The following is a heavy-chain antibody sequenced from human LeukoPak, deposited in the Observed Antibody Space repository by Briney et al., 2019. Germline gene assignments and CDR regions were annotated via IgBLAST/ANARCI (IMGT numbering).Heavy chain of an antibody. D-gene: IGHD2-15*01. J-gene: IGHJ4*02. V-gene: IGHV1-8*01. Sequence: GASVKVSCKASGYTFTSYDINWVRQATGQGLEWMGWMNPNSGNTGYAQKFQGRVTMTRNTSISTAYMELSSLGSEDTAVYYCARSRGYCSGGSCYREGSDYWGQGTLVTVSS. CDR3: ARSRGYCSGGSCYREGSDY. CDR2: MNPNSGNT. CDR1: GYTFTSYD.